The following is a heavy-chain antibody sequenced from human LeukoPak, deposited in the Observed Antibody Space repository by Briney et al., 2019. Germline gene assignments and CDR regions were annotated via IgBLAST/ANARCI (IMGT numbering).Heavy chain of an antibody. V-gene: IGHV1-69*06. J-gene: IGHJ6*03. CDR2: IIPMFGAT. CDR1: GGSFSTYT. CDR3: ASGSQFSPGSRDYQYYMDV. D-gene: IGHD3/OR15-3a*01. Sequence: ASVKVSCKASGGSFSTYTISWVRQAPGQGLEWMGGIIPMFGATNYAQKFQGRVTITAYKSTTTAYMELSSLRSEDTAIYYCASGSQFSPGSRDYQYYMDVWGKGTTVTVSS.